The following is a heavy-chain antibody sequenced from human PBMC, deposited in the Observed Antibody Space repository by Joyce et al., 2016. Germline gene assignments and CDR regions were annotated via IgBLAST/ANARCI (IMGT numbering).Heavy chain of an antibody. CDR3: ATWAPTNYDFWSGYSYYFDN. D-gene: IGHD3-3*01. Sequence: EVQLLESGGGLVQPGGSLRLSCAASGFTFSSYAMSWVRQAPGKGLECVSTISASGGSTYYADSVKGRFTSSRDNSEDSLYLHMNSLRAEDTAVYYCATWAPTNYDFWSGYSYYFDNWGQGTLVTVSS. V-gene: IGHV3-23*01. CDR2: ISASGGST. CDR1: GFTFSSYA. J-gene: IGHJ4*02.